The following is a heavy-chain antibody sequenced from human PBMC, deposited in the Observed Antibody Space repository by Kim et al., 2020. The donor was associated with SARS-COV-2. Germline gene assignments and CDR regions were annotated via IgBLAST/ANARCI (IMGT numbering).Heavy chain of an antibody. CDR3: ARALWELPPSYFDY. J-gene: IGHJ4*02. Sequence: QKVQGRGTMTADESTSTAYMELSSLRSEDTAVYYCARALWELPPSYFDYWGQGTLVTVSS. D-gene: IGHD1-26*01. V-gene: IGHV1-69*01.